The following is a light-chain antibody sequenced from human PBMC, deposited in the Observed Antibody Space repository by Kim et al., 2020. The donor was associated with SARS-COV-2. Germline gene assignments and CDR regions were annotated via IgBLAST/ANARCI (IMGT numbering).Light chain of an antibody. Sequence: GPSITTSYTGTKSDIGSFNFVSWYQHHPGKAPTLIIYDVAKRPSGVSDRFSGSKSGNTASLTVSGLQAEDEADYYCNSYVTGSTYVFGTGTKVTVL. V-gene: IGLV2-14*03. CDR2: DVA. CDR3: NSYVTGSTYV. CDR1: KSDIGSFNF. J-gene: IGLJ1*01.